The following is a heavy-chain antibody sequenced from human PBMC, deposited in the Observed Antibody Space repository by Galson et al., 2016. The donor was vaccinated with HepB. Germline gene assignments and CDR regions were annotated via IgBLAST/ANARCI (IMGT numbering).Heavy chain of an antibody. D-gene: IGHD6-19*01. Sequence: SETLSLTCTVSGGSVSSNNDYWTWIRQPPGKGLEWIGYMYYSGSTDYNPSLKSRVTISVDTSKNHFSLKLRSVIAADTAVYYCARGRSSGWRLDYWGQGTLVTVSS. CDR1: GGSVSSNNDY. CDR2: MYYSGST. J-gene: IGHJ4*02. V-gene: IGHV4-61*03. CDR3: ARGRSSGWRLDY.